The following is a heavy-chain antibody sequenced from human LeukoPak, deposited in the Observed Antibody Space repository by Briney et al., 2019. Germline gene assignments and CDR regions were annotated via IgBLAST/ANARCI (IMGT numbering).Heavy chain of an antibody. J-gene: IGHJ4*02. V-gene: IGHV3-23*01. CDR1: GFTFSSYG. CDR3: AKDGVNIVVVVAATGHYYFDY. D-gene: IGHD2-15*01. CDR2: ISGSGGST. Sequence: PGGTLRLSCAASGFTFSSYGMSWVRQAPGKGLEWVSAISGSGGSTYYADSVKGRFTISRDNSKNTLYLQMNSLRAEDTAVYYCAKDGVNIVVVVAATGHYYFDYWGQGTLVTVSS.